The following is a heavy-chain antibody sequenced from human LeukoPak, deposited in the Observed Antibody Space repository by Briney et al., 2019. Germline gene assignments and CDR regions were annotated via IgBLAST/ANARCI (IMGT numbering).Heavy chain of an antibody. CDR2: ISTSSRYI. CDR3: ARADCSSSTCYLRRSWFDP. CDR1: GFTLSNYD. D-gene: IGHD2-2*01. V-gene: IGHV3-21*01. Sequence: PGGSLRLSCAASGFTLSNYDMNWVRQAPGKGLEWVSSISTSSRYIYYKDSVRGRFPISRDDAKNSLYLEMNSLRAEDTAVYYCARADCSSSTCYLRRSWFDPWGQGTLVTVSS. J-gene: IGHJ5*02.